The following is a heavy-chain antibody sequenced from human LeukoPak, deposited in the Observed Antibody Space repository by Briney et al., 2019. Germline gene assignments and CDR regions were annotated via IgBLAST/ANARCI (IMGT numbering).Heavy chain of an antibody. V-gene: IGHV4-39*01. D-gene: IGHD3-10*01. CDR1: GASTSSHSFY. J-gene: IGHJ4*02. Sequence: SETLSLTCTVSGASTSSHSFYWGWIRQPPGKGLEWIGSIYYSGNTYYHPSVKSQFTISVDTSKNQFSLRLSSVTAADTAVYHCARLWYYGSGSPTLDYWGQGTLVTVSS. CDR3: ARLWYYGSGSPTLDY. CDR2: IYYSGNT.